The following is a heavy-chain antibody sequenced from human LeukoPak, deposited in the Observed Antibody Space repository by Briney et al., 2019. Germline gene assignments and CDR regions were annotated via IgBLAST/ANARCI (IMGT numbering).Heavy chain of an antibody. Sequence: GGSLRLSCAASGFTFSSYAMSWVRQAPGKGLEWVSGISTNGGSTSYADSVKGRFTISRDNPRNTLYMEMNSLRAEDTAVYYCSVMHRYYDGSGYWVLWGQGTLVTVSS. CDR3: SVMHRYYDGSGYWVL. CDR2: ISTNGGST. J-gene: IGHJ4*02. D-gene: IGHD3-22*01. CDR1: GFTFSSYA. V-gene: IGHV3-23*01.